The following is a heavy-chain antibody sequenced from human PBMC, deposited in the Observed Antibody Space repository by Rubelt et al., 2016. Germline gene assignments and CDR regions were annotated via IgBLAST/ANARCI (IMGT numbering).Heavy chain of an antibody. Sequence: GKGLEWIGSIYYSGSTYYNPSLKSRVTISVDTSKNQFSLKLSSVTAADTAVYYCAKDKVAEFDYWGQGTLVTVSS. V-gene: IGHV4-39*07. CDR2: IYYSGST. CDR3: AKDKVAEFDY. J-gene: IGHJ4*02.